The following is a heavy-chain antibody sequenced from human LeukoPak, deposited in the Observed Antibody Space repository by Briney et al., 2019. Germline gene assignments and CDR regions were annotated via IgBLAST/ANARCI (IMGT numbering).Heavy chain of an antibody. CDR2: ISSSSSYI. CDR1: GFTFSSYS. J-gene: IGHJ4*02. CDR3: ARAGSLWFGESKFDY. Sequence: GGSLRLSCAASGFTFSSYSMNWVRQAPGKGLEWVSSISSSSSYIYYADSVKGRFTISRDNAKNSLYLQMSSLRAEDTAVYYCARAGSLWFGESKFDYWGQGTLVTVSS. D-gene: IGHD3-10*01. V-gene: IGHV3-21*01.